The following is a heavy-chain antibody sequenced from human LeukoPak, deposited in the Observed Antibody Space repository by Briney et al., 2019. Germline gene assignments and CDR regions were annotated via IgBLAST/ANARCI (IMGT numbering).Heavy chain of an antibody. V-gene: IGHV7-4-1*02. CDR2: INTNTGNP. D-gene: IGHD2-2*01. J-gene: IGHJ4*02. CDR1: GYTFSKFY. Sequence: ASVKVSCKASGYTFSKFYIHWVRQAPGQGLEWMGWINTNTGNPTYAQGFTGRFVFSLDTSVSTAYLQISSLKAEDTAVYYCARWCSSTSCYAGFDYWGQGTLVTVSS. CDR3: ARWCSSTSCYAGFDY.